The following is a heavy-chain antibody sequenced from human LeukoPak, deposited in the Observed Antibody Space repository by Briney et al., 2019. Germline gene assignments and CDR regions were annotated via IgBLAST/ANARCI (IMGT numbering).Heavy chain of an antibody. CDR3: AILSQYSSGWPSPFDY. J-gene: IGHJ4*02. CDR1: GYTFTDYY. V-gene: IGHV1-2*04. CDR2: INPNSGGT. Sequence: ASVKVSCKASGYTFTDYYMHCLRQAPGQGLEWMGWINPNSGGTNYAQKFQGWVTMTRDTSIITAYMELSRLRSDETAVYYCAILSQYSSGWPSPFDYWGQGTLVTVSS. D-gene: IGHD6-19*01.